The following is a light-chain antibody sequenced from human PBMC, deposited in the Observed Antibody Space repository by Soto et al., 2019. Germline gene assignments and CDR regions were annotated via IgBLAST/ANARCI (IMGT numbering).Light chain of an antibody. Sequence: DIQMTQSPSTLSASVGDRVTITCRASKNINTWVAWYQQKPGKAPKLLIYDASSLESGVPSRVSGSGSGTEFTLTISSLQPDDFATYYCQHYNNYLLTFGGGTRLEIK. CDR2: DAS. J-gene: IGKJ5*01. V-gene: IGKV1-5*01. CDR3: QHYNNYLLT. CDR1: KNINTW.